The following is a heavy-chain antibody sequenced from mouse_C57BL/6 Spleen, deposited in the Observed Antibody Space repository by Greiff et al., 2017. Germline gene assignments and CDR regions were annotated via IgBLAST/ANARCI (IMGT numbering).Heavy chain of an antibody. Sequence: VQLQQPGAELVMPGASVKLSCKASGYTFTSYWMHWVKQRPGQGLEWIGEIDPSDSYTNYNQKFKGKSTLTVDKSSSTAYMQLSSLTSEDSAVYYCAREELRGAMDYWGQGTSVTVSS. V-gene: IGHV1-69*01. CDR3: AREELRGAMDY. CDR2: IDPSDSYT. CDR1: GYTFTSYW. D-gene: IGHD3-2*02. J-gene: IGHJ4*01.